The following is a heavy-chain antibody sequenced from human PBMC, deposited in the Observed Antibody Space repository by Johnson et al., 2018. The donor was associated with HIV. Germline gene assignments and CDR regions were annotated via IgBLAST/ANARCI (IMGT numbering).Heavy chain of an antibody. CDR3: AGKTGYDAFDI. CDR2: ISYDGSNK. J-gene: IGHJ3*02. D-gene: IGHD7-27*01. V-gene: IGHV3-30*14. Sequence: QVQLVESGGGVVQPGRSLRLSCAASGFTFSSYAMHWVRQAPGKGLEWVAVISYDGSNKYYADSVKGRFTISRDNSKNTLYLQMNSLRAEDTAVYYCAGKTGYDAFDIWGQGTMVTVSS. CDR1: GFTFSSYA.